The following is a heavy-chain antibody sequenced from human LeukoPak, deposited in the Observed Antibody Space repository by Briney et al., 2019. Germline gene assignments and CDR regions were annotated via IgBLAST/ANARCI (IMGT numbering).Heavy chain of an antibody. CDR3: ARAAYYDFWSAQWAFDI. D-gene: IGHD3-3*01. CDR1: GGSISSYY. V-gene: IGHV4-59*01. CDR2: IYYSGST. J-gene: IGHJ3*02. Sequence: SETLSLTCTVPGGSISSYYWSWIRQPPGKGLEWIGYIYYSGSTNYNPSLKSRVTISVDTSKNQFSLKLSSVTAAVTAVYYCARAAYYDFWSAQWAFDIWGQGTMVTVSS.